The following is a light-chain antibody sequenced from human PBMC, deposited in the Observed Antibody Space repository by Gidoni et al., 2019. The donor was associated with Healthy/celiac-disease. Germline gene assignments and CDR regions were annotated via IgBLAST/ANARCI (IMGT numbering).Light chain of an antibody. CDR1: QSVSSY. J-gene: IGKJ4*01. CDR2: DAS. Sequence: EMVLTQSPATLSLSPGERATLSCRASQSVSSYLAWYQQKPGQAPRLLIYDASNMATGIPARFSGSGSGTDFTLTISSLEPEDFAVYYCQQRSNWPGLTFGGGTKVEIK. V-gene: IGKV3-11*01. CDR3: QQRSNWPGLT.